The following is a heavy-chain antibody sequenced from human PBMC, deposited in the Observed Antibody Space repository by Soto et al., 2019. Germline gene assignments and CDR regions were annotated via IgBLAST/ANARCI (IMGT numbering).Heavy chain of an antibody. CDR1: GFTFRRYS. V-gene: IGHV3-21*01. D-gene: IGHD3-3*01. CDR2: ISSSSSYI. J-gene: IGHJ6*02. CDR3: ARDRGITILRYYYYGMDV. Sequence: PGGDRRHWCGGAGFTFRRYSMNWGRQATGKGVEWVSSISSSSSYIYYADSVKGRFTISRDNAKNSLYLQMNSLRAEDTAVYYCARDRGITILRYYYYGMDVWGQGNTVTVSS.